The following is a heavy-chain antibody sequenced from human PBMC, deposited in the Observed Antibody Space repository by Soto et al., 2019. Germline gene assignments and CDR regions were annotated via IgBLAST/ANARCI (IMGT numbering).Heavy chain of an antibody. CDR1: GFTLSSYA. Sequence: EVQLLESGGGLVQPGGSLRLSCAASGFTLSSYAMSWVRQAPGNGLEWVSAISGSGGSTYYADPVKGRFTISRDNSKNTLYLQMNSLRAEDTAVYYCAKDRRREIAAAGTKHNWFDPWGQGTLVTVSS. J-gene: IGHJ5*02. CDR3: AKDRRREIAAAGTKHNWFDP. CDR2: ISGSGGST. V-gene: IGHV3-23*01. D-gene: IGHD6-13*01.